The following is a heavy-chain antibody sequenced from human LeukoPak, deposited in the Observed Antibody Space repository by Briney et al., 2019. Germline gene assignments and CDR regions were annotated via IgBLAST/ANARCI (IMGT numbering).Heavy chain of an antibody. Sequence: GSLRLSCAASGSTFSSYSMNWVRQAPGKGLEWVSSISSSSSYIYYADSVKGRFTISRDNAKNSLYLQMNSLRAEDTAVYYCARVVGATKLDYWGQGTLVTVSS. CDR3: ARVVGATKLDY. J-gene: IGHJ4*02. CDR2: ISSSSSYI. CDR1: GSTFSSYS. D-gene: IGHD1-26*01. V-gene: IGHV3-21*01.